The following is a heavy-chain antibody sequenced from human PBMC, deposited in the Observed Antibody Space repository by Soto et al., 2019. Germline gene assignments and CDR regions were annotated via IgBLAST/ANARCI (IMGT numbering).Heavy chain of an antibody. J-gene: IGHJ5*02. V-gene: IGHV3-23*01. CDR3: AKNRNTGVAGTSCWFGP. CDR1: GFTFSNYD. D-gene: IGHD6-19*01. Sequence: GGSLRLSCAASGFTFSNYDMSWVRQAPGKGLEWVSAISVSGDTTYYADSVKGRFTISKDNSKNTLYLQMNTLRAEDTAVYYCAKNRNTGVAGTSCWFGPWGQGTLVTVSS. CDR2: ISVSGDTT.